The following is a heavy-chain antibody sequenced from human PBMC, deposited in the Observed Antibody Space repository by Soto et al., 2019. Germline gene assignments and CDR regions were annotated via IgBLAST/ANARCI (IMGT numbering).Heavy chain of an antibody. V-gene: IGHV4-34*01. J-gene: IGHJ4*02. D-gene: IGHD6-6*01. CDR3: ARRLGSIAARRGFSGVDY. CDR2: INHSGST. Sequence: SETLSLTCAVYGGSFSGYYWSWIRQPPGKGLEWIGEINHSGSTNYNPSLKSRVTISVDTSKNQFSLKLSSVTAADTAVYYCARRLGSIAARRGFSGVDYWGQGTLVTVSS. CDR1: GGSFSGYY.